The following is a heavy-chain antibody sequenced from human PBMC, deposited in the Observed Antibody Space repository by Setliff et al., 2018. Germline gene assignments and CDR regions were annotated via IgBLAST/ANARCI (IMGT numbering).Heavy chain of an antibody. CDR2: IYHRGST. J-gene: IGHJ4*02. D-gene: IGHD7-27*01. CDR3: ARDYWGSLDY. Sequence: SETLSLTCTVSGGSISTYYWSWIRQPPGKGLEWIGSIYHRGSTYYNPSLKSRVTISVDTSKNQVSLKLTSVTVADTAVYYCARDYWGSLDYWGQGILVTVSS. V-gene: IGHV4-4*08. CDR1: GGSISTYY.